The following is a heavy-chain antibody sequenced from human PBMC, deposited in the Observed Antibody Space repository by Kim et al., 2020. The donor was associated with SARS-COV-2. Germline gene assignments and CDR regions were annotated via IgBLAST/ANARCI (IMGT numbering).Heavy chain of an antibody. D-gene: IGHD2-15*01. CDR1: GGSFSGYY. V-gene: IGHV4-34*01. CDR2: INHSGST. Sequence: SETLSLTCAVYGGSFSGYYWSWIRQPPGKGLEWIGEINHSGSTNYNPSLKSRVIISVDTSKNQFSLKLSSVTAADTAVYYCARGRYGGKVVDYWGQGTLVTVSS. J-gene: IGHJ4*02. CDR3: ARGRYGGKVVDY.